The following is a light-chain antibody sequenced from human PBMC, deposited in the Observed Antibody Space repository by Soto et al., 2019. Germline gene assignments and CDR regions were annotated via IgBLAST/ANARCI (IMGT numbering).Light chain of an antibody. CDR2: NVN. Sequence: QSALTQPASVSGSPGQSITISCTGTSSDVGGYNSVSWYQHHPGKAPKLIIYNVNNRPSWVSNRFSGSKSGNTASLTISGLQAEDEADYYCSSYTTSSTDVFGTGTKVTVL. J-gene: IGLJ1*01. V-gene: IGLV2-14*03. CDR3: SSYTTSSTDV. CDR1: SSDVGGYNS.